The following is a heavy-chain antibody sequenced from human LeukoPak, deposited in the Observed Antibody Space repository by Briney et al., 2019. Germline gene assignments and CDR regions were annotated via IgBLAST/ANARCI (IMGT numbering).Heavy chain of an antibody. V-gene: IGHV3-23*01. Sequence: GGSLRLSCAAFGFTFSSYAMNWVRQAPGKGLEWVSVISGSGGSTYYADSVKGRFTSSRDNAKNSLYLQMNSLRAEDTAVYYCARDLGYSSGPNYWGQGTRVTVSS. J-gene: IGHJ4*02. CDR1: GFTFSSYA. CDR2: ISGSGGST. D-gene: IGHD6-19*01. CDR3: ARDLGYSSGPNY.